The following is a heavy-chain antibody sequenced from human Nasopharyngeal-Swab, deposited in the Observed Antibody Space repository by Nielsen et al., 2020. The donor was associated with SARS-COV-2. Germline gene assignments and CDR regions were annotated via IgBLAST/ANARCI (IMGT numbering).Heavy chain of an antibody. Sequence: SVKVSCKASGGTFSSYAISWVRQAPGQGLEWMGGIIPIFGTANYAQKFQGRVTITADESTSTAYMELSSLRSEDKAVYYYARVAPLGPAMATAHFDYWGQGTLVTVSS. CDR2: IIPIFGTA. CDR3: ARVAPLGPAMATAHFDY. V-gene: IGHV1-69*13. J-gene: IGHJ4*02. D-gene: IGHD5-18*01. CDR1: GGTFSSYA.